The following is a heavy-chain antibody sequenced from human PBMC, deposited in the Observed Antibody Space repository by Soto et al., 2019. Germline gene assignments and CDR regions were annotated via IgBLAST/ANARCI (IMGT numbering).Heavy chain of an antibody. V-gene: IGHV3-43*01. CDR2: ISWDGGST. CDR3: AKDIQAPNDFWSGYYTPPRYYYGMDV. Sequence: GGSLRLSCAASGFTFDDYTMHWVRQAPGKGLEWVSLISWDGGSTYYADSVKGRFTISRDNSKNSLYLQMNSLRTEDTALYYCAKDIQAPNDFWSGYYTPPRYYYGMDVWGQGTTVTVSS. CDR1: GFTFDDYT. J-gene: IGHJ6*02. D-gene: IGHD3-3*01.